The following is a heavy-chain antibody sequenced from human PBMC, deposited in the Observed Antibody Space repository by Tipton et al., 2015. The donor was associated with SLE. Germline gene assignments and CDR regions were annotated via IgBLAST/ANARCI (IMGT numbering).Heavy chain of an antibody. D-gene: IGHD3-22*01. V-gene: IGHV3-9*01. J-gene: IGHJ4*02. Sequence: RSLRLSCAASGFTFDDYAMHWVRQAPGKGLEWVSGISWSSGSIGYADSVKGRFTISRDNAKNSLYLQMTSLRAEDTALYYCAKDGSSGYYDYWGQGTLVTVSS. CDR2: ISWSSGSI. CDR1: GFTFDDYA. CDR3: AKDGSSGYYDY.